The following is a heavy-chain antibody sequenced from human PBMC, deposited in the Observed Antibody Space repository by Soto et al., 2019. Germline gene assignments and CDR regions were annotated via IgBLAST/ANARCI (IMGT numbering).Heavy chain of an antibody. Sequence: AAVKVSCKASGYSFIGYYMHWVRQAPGQGLEWMGWINPKSGVTNYAQKFQGRVTMTRDTSITTAYMELSSLRSDDTAVYYCARGDVNWFDPWGQGTLVTVSS. D-gene: IGHD2-21*02. CDR3: ARGDVNWFDP. V-gene: IGHV1-2*02. CDR2: INPKSGVT. J-gene: IGHJ5*02. CDR1: GYSFIGYY.